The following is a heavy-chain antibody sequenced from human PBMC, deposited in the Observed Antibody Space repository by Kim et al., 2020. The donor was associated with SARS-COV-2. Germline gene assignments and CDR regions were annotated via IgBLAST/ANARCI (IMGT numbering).Heavy chain of an antibody. CDR3: AREDYNDYQWGVFDY. D-gene: IGHD4-17*01. Sequence: GGSLRLSCSASGFTFTSYCSGWVRQALGGVLGWLALLSNRACLPGTRDSVEGRFTTSRDNSQNTLYLQMRSLRAEDTAVYYCAREDYNDYQWGVFDYWGQGTLVTVSS. CDR2: LSNRACLP. CDR1: GFTFTSYC. J-gene: IGHJ4*02. V-gene: IGHV3-23*01.